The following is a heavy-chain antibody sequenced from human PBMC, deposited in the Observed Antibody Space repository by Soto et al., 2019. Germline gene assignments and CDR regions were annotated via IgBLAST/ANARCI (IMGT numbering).Heavy chain of an antibody. CDR2: IDSSGST. Sequence: SETLSLTCTVSGGSISSCGYYWSWIRQHPGRGLEWIGYIDSSGSTYYNPSLKSRLTMSVDMSKNQFSLRLTSVTAADTAVYYCASRYLYWGQGLLVTVSS. D-gene: IGHD3-16*02. CDR1: GGSISSCGYY. V-gene: IGHV4-30-4*01. CDR3: ASRYLY. J-gene: IGHJ4*02.